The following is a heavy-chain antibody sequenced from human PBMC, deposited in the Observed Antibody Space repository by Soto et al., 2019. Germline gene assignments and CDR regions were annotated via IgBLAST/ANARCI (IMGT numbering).Heavy chain of an antibody. CDR2: IYHSGST. Sequence: SETLSLTCAVSSGSISSSNWWSWVRQPPGKGLEWIGEIYHSGSTNYNPSLKSRVTISVDKSENQFSLKLSSVTAADTAVYYCASNSVAGSFDYWGQGTLVTVSS. V-gene: IGHV4-4*02. D-gene: IGHD6-19*01. J-gene: IGHJ4*02. CDR1: SGSISSSNW. CDR3: ASNSVAGSFDY.